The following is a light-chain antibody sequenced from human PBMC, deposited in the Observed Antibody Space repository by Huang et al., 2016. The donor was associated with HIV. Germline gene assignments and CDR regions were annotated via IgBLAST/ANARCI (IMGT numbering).Light chain of an antibody. Sequence: DIQMTQSPSSLSASVGDRVTITCRASQRISDYVNWYQQKPVKAHKLMIYGASSLQSGVPSRFSSSGSGTDFTLTISSLKPEDFATYYCQQSYSTPLFTFGPGTKVDIK. CDR2: GAS. CDR3: QQSYSTPLFT. CDR1: QRISDY. J-gene: IGKJ3*01. V-gene: IGKV1-39*01.